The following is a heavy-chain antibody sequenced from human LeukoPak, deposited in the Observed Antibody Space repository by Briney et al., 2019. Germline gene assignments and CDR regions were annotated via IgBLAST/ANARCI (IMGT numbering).Heavy chain of an antibody. J-gene: IGHJ6*03. Sequence: SETLSLTCTVSGDSFSAYYWRWIRQPPGRGLEWIGYIYSSGNTNYNPSLKSRVTISVGTSKKQHSLKLTSVTAADTAVYYCAIHTNVDISSFMDVWGKGTTVTVSS. V-gene: IGHV4-4*09. D-gene: IGHD2-8*01. CDR3: AIHTNVDISSFMDV. CDR2: IYSSGNT. CDR1: GDSFSAYY.